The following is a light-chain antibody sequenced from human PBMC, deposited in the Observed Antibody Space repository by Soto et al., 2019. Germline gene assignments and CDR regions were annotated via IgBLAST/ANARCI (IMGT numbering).Light chain of an antibody. CDR1: QSVDIN. Sequence: EIEMTQSPATLSVSPGERATLSCRASQSVDINLAWYQQKPGQAPRLLFYGASRRATGIPARFSGSGSGTEFTLTISSLQSEDFAIYYCHQYHTWYTFGPGTK. CDR3: HQYHTWYT. CDR2: GAS. J-gene: IGKJ2*01. V-gene: IGKV3-15*01.